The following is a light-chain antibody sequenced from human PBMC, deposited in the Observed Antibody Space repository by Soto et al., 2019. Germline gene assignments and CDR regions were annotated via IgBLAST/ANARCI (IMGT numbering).Light chain of an antibody. CDR3: QTWGTGIRVV. CDR1: SGHSSYA. J-gene: IGLJ2*01. V-gene: IGLV4-69*01. Sequence: QLVLTQSPSASASLGASVKLTCTLSSGHSSYAIAWHQQQPEKGPRYLMKLNSDGSHSKGDGIPDRFSGSSSGAERYLTNSSLQSEDEADYYCQTWGTGIRVVFGGGTQLTVL. CDR2: LNSDGSH.